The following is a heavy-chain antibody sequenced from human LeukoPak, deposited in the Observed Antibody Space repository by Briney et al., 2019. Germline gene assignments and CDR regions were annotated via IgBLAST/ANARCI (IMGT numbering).Heavy chain of an antibody. D-gene: IGHD1-26*01. CDR1: GYSISSGYY. Sequence: SETLSLTCAVSGYSISSGYYWGWIRQPPGKGLEWIGSIYHSGSTYYNPSLKSRVTISVDTSKNQFSLKLSSVTAADTAVYYCAKDWGPSGSQLFDYWGQGTLVTVSS. J-gene: IGHJ4*02. CDR2: IYHSGST. V-gene: IGHV4-38-2*01. CDR3: AKDWGPSGSQLFDY.